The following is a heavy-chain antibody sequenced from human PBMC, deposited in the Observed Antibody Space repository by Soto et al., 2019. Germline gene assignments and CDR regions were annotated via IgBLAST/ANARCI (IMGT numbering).Heavy chain of an antibody. Sequence: GGSLRLSCAASGFTFSSYSMNWVRQAPGKGLEWVSYISSSSSTIYYADSVKGRFTISRDNAKNSLYLQMNSLRDEDTAVYYCARVCSGSWPQNYYYYGMDVWGQGTTVTVSS. J-gene: IGHJ6*02. CDR3: ARVCSGSWPQNYYYYGMDV. V-gene: IGHV3-48*02. CDR1: GFTFSSYS. D-gene: IGHD3-10*02. CDR2: ISSSSSTI.